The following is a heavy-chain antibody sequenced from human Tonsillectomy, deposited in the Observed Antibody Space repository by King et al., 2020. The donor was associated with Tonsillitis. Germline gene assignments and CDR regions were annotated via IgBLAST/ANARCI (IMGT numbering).Heavy chain of an antibody. V-gene: IGHV3-23*04. D-gene: IGHD2-2*01. CDR3: AKDLAEYGDY. Sequence: EVQLVESGGGLVQPGGSLRLSCAASGFTFSNNAMSWVRQAPGKGLEWVSAISGSGGRIYYADSVKGRFTISRDNSKNTLYLQMNSLRAEDTAVYYCAKDLAEYGDYWGQGPLVPVPS. CDR1: GFTFSNNA. CDR2: ISGSGGRI. J-gene: IGHJ4*02.